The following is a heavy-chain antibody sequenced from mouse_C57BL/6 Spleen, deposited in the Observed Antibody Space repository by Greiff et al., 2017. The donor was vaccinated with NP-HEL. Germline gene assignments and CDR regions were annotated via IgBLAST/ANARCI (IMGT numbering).Heavy chain of an antibody. V-gene: IGHV1-26*01. Sequence: EVQLQQSGPELVKPGASVKISCKASGYTFTDYYMNWVKQSHGKSLEWIGDINPNNGGTSYNQKFKGKATLTVDKSSSTAYMELRSLTSEDSAVYYCARVYYSNWYFDVWGTGTTVTVSS. CDR1: GYTFTDYY. J-gene: IGHJ1*03. CDR3: ARVYYSNWYFDV. D-gene: IGHD2-5*01. CDR2: INPNNGGT.